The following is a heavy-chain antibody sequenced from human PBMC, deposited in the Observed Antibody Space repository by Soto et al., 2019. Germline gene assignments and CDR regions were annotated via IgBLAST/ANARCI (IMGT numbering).Heavy chain of an antibody. D-gene: IGHD2-15*01. CDR2: IYPGDSDN. CDR1: GYTFTNYW. V-gene: IGHV5-51*01. Sequence: ESLKISCKGSGYTFTNYWSGWVRQMPGKGPEWMGIIYPGDSDNKYYPSFQGQVTITADKSITTTYQQWGSLKASDTAVDYCARSEEDSDYYYYGMDVWGQGTTVTVSS. CDR3: ARSEEDSDYYYYGMDV. J-gene: IGHJ6*02.